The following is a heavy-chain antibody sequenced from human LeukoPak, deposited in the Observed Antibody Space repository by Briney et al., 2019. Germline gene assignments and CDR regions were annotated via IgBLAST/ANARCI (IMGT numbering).Heavy chain of an antibody. V-gene: IGHV3-21*01. D-gene: IGHD2-2*01. CDR1: GFTFSSYS. Sequence: GGSLRLSCAASGFTFSSYSMNWVRQAPGKGLERVSSISSSSSYIYYADSVKGRFTISRDNAKNSLYLQMNSLRAEDTAVYYCARRMASTLGYCSSTSCYGAFDIWGQGTMVTVSS. CDR3: ARRMASTLGYCSSTSCYGAFDI. J-gene: IGHJ3*02. CDR2: ISSSSSYI.